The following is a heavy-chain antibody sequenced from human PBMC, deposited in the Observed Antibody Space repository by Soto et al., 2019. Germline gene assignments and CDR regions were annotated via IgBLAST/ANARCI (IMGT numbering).Heavy chain of an antibody. CDR1: SGSMSSSLNH. D-gene: IGHD3-10*01. CDR2: INYSGST. Sequence: SETLSLTCIVSSGSMSSSLNHWGWIRQPPGKGLEWIGNINYSGSTYYNPSLKSRVTISVDTSKNQFSLKLSSVTAADTAVYYCAREVGGFMVRGVPLYNWFDPWGQGTLVTVSS. V-gene: IGHV4-39*07. CDR3: AREVGGFMVRGVPLYNWFDP. J-gene: IGHJ5*02.